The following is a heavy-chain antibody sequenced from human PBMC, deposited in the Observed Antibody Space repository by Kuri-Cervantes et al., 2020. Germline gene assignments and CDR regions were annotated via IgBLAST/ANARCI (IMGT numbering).Heavy chain of an antibody. CDR2: INPNSGGT. CDR3: ARDVGGGITGTTAYYYYYYYMDV. Sequence: ASVKVSCKASGCTFTGYYMHWVRQAPGQGLEWMGWINPNSGGTNYAQKFQGWVTMTRDTSISTAYMELSSLRSEDTAVYYCARDVGGGITGTTAYYYYYYYMDVWGKGTTVTVSS. D-gene: IGHD1-14*01. J-gene: IGHJ6*03. V-gene: IGHV1-2*04. CDR1: GCTFTGYY.